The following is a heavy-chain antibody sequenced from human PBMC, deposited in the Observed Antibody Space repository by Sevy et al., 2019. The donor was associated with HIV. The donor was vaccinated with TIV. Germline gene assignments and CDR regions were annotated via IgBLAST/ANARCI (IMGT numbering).Heavy chain of an antibody. J-gene: IGHJ5*02. CDR1: GFTFSSYG. D-gene: IGHD3-3*01. V-gene: IGHV3-30*18. CDR3: AKDYGRFWSGYRNWFDT. CDR2: ISYDGSNK. Sequence: GGSLRLSCAASGFTFSSYGMHWVRQAPGKGLEWVAVISYDGSNKYYADSVKGRFTISRDNSKNTLYLQMNSLRAEDTAVYYCAKDYGRFWSGYRNWFDTWGQGTLVTVSS.